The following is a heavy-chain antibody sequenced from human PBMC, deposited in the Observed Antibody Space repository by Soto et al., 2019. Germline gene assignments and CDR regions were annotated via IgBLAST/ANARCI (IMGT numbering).Heavy chain of an antibody. V-gene: IGHV4-30-2*01. Sequence: SETLSLTCTVSGGSITTAGYSWSWIRRPPGKALEWIGYVYHTGNAYPKPSLKSRVTISLDRSKNQFSLKMTSVTAADTALYYCATRPYYYSGLDVWGQGTTVTVSS. CDR3: ATRPYYYSGLDV. CDR2: VYHTGNA. J-gene: IGHJ6*02. CDR1: GGSITTAGYS.